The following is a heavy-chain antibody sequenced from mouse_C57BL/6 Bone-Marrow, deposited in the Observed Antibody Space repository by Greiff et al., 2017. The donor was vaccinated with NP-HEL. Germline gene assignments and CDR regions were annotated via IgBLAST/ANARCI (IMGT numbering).Heavy chain of an antibody. CDR1: GFTFSSYG. Sequence: DVQLVESGGDLVKPGGSLKLSCAASGFTFSSYGMSWVRQTPDKRLEWVATISSGGSYTYYPDSVKGRFTISRDNAKNTLYLQMSSLKSEDTAMYYCARLLPWGQGTLVTVSA. D-gene: IGHD2-1*01. V-gene: IGHV5-6*01. CDR2: ISSGGSYT. J-gene: IGHJ3*01. CDR3: ARLLP.